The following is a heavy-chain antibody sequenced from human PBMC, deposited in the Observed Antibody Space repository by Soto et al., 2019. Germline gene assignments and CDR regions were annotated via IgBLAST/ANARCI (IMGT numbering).Heavy chain of an antibody. Sequence: GASVKVSCKASGGTFSSYGICWVRQAPGQGLEWMGGIIPMFGATNYAQEFQGRVTITADESTSTAYMELSSLRSVDTAVYYCARDKVRGVINDYYGMDVWGQGTTVTVSS. J-gene: IGHJ6*02. CDR3: ARDKVRGVINDYYGMDV. D-gene: IGHD3-10*01. CDR1: GGTFSSYG. CDR2: IIPMFGAT. V-gene: IGHV1-69*13.